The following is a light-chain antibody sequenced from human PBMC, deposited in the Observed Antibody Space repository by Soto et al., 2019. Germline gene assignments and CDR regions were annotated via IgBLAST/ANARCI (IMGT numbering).Light chain of an antibody. CDR2: DVS. CDR1: SSDVGGYNS. J-gene: IGLJ2*01. V-gene: IGLV2-14*03. Sequence: QSALTQPASVSGSPGQSITISCTGSSSDVGGYNSVSWYQQHPGKAPKLMIYDVSNRPSGVSNRFSVSKSGNTASLTISWLQAEDEADYYCSSYSSSITRVFGGGTKVTVL. CDR3: SSYSSSITRV.